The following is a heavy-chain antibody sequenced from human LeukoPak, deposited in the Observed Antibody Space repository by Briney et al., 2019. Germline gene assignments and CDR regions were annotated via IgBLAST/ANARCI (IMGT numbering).Heavy chain of an antibody. CDR3: ARVHVDQLPSRGYYYYMDV. CDR1: GGSFSGYY. V-gene: IGHV4-34*01. CDR2: INHSGST. J-gene: IGHJ6*03. Sequence: SETLSLTCAVYGGSFSGYYWSWIRQPPGKGLEWIGEINHSGSTNYNPSLKSRVTISVDTSKNQFSLKLSSVTAADTAVYYCARVHVDQLPSRGYYYYMDVWGKGTTVTISS. D-gene: IGHD2-2*01.